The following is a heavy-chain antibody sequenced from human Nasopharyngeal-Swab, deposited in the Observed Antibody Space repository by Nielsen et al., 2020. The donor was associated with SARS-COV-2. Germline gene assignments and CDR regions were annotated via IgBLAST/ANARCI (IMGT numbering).Heavy chain of an antibody. Sequence: GGSLRLSCAASGFTFSAYDMNWVRQAPGKGLEWVSYISSTGSTINYADSVKGRVTISSDNAKNSLYLQMNSLRAEDTAVYYCARDGNLRTVRYFDLWGRGALVTVSS. CDR3: ARDGNLRTVRYFDL. J-gene: IGHJ2*01. CDR2: ISSTGSTI. CDR1: GFTFSAYD. D-gene: IGHD4-17*01. V-gene: IGHV3-48*03.